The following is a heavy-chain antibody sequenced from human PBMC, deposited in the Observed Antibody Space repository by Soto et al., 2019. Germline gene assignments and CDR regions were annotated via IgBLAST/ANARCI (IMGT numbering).Heavy chain of an antibody. CDR1: GYIFTDYY. J-gene: IGHJ6*02. CDR3: ARGAYYDFWSGYSNVYYYYGMDV. D-gene: IGHD3-3*01. CDR2: INPNSGGT. Sequence: GASVKVSCKASGYIFTDYYMHWVRQAPGQELGWMGRINPNSGGTNYAQKFQGRVTMTRDTSISTAYTELSSLRSEDMATYYCARGAYYDFWSGYSNVYYYYGMDVWGQGTTVTVSS. V-gene: IGHV1-2*06.